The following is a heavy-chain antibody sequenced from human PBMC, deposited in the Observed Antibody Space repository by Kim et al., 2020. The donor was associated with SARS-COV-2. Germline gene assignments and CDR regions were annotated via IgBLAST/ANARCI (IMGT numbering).Heavy chain of an antibody. CDR2: LSNTGATT. V-gene: IGHV3-23*01. Sequence: GGSLRLSCAASGFTFSTYAMSWVRQAPGKGLEWVSTLSNTGATTYYADSVKGRFTISRDNSKNTLYLQMNSLRAEDTAVYYCAKIQGPRYYYMYVWGKGTTVTVSS. CDR3: AKIQGPRYYYMYV. J-gene: IGHJ6*03. CDR1: GFTFSTYA.